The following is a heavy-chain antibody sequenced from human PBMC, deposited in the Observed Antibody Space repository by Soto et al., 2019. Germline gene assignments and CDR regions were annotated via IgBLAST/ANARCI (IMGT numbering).Heavy chain of an antibody. D-gene: IGHD3-22*01. J-gene: IGHJ4*02. Sequence: PGGSLRLSCAASGFTFSSYAMSWVRQAPGEGLERVSAISGSGGSTYYADSVKGRFTISRDNSKNTLYLQMNSLRAEDTAVYYCAKSPPEYYYDSSGYYSEGIYYFDYWGQGTLVTVSS. CDR3: AKSPPEYYYDSSGYYSEGIYYFDY. CDR1: GFTFSSYA. V-gene: IGHV3-23*01. CDR2: ISGSGGST.